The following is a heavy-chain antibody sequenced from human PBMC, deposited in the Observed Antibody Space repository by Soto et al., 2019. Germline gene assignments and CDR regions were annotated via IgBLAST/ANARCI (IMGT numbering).Heavy chain of an antibody. CDR3: ARVVVVPAAMRGYYYYYGMDV. Sequence: ASVKVSCKASGYTFTSYGISWVRQAPGQGLEWMGWISAYNGNTNYAQKLQGRVTMTTDTSTSTAYMELRSLRSDDTAVYYCARVVVVPAAMRGYYYYYGMDVWGQGTTVTVSS. V-gene: IGHV1-18*01. J-gene: IGHJ6*02. CDR1: GYTFTSYG. D-gene: IGHD2-2*01. CDR2: ISAYNGNT.